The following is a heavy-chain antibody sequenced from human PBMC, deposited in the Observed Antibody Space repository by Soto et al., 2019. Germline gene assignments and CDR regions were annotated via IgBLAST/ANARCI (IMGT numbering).Heavy chain of an antibody. Sequence: GGSLRLSCAASGFTFSSYAMSWVRQAPGKGLEWVSAISGSGGSTYYADSVKGRFTISRDNSKNTLYLQMNSLRAEDTAVYYCAKEPPDCVTGYYYYYGMDVWGKGTTVTVSS. V-gene: IGHV3-23*01. CDR3: AKEPPDCVTGYYYYYGMDV. CDR2: ISGSGGST. D-gene: IGHD1-20*01. CDR1: GFTFSSYA. J-gene: IGHJ6*04.